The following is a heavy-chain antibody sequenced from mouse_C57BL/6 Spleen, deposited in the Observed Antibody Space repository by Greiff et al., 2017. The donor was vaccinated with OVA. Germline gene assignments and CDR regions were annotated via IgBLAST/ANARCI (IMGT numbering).Heavy chain of an antibody. CDR2: IDPSDSET. J-gene: IGHJ1*03. Sequence: QVQLQQPGAELVRPGSSVKLSCKASGYTFTSYWMHWVKQRPIQGLEWIGNIDPSDSETHYNQKFKDKATLTVDKSSSTAYMQLSSLTSADSAVYYCARGYYGSKNWYFDVWGTGTTVTVSS. CDR1: GYTFTSYW. V-gene: IGHV1-52*01. D-gene: IGHD1-1*01. CDR3: ARGYYGSKNWYFDV.